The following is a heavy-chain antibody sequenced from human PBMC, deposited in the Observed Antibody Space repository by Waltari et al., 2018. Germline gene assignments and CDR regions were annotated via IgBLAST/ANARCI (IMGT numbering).Heavy chain of an antibody. CDR2: INPNSGGT. Sequence: QVQLVQSGAEVKKPGASVKVSCKASGYTFTGYYMHWVRQAPGQGLEWMGWINPNSGGTNYAQKCQGWVTMTRDTSSSTAYMELSRLRSDDTAVYYCARGYCSSTSCYPFDYWGQGTLVTVSS. D-gene: IGHD2-2*01. CDR1: GYTFTGYY. J-gene: IGHJ4*02. CDR3: ARGYCSSTSCYPFDY. V-gene: IGHV1-2*04.